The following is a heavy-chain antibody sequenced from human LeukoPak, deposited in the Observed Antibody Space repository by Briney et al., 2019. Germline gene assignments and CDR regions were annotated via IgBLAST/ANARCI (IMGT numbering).Heavy chain of an antibody. J-gene: IGHJ4*02. D-gene: IGHD4-11*01. CDR3: ARTVTTTHFDY. Sequence: SETLSLTCAVSGGSISSSGYSWSWIRQPPGKGLEWIGYIYHSGGTYYNPSLKSRVTISVDRSSNQFSLKLTSVTAADTAVYYCARTVTTTHFDYWGQGTLVTVSS. V-gene: IGHV4-30-2*01. CDR2: IYHSGGT. CDR1: GGSISSSGYS.